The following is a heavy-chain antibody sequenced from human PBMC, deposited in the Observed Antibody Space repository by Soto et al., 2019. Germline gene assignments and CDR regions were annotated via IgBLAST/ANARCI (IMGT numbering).Heavy chain of an antibody. CDR2: IKHDATQK. D-gene: IGHD3-22*01. V-gene: IGHV3-7*03. CDR1: GFSLRSYW. Sequence: GGSLRLSCAASGFSLRSYWMNWVRQAPGKGLEWVANIKHDATQKYYVDSVKGRFTISRDDAKNSLYLQINLLRAEDTAFYYCARTNVYDHWGRGTLVTVSS. CDR3: ARTNVYDH. J-gene: IGHJ4*02.